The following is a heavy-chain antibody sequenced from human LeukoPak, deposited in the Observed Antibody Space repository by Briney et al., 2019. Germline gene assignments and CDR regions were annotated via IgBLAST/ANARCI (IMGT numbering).Heavy chain of an antibody. Sequence: GGSLRLSCAASGFTVSSNYMSWVRQAPGKGLEWVSVIYSGGSTYYADSVKGRFTISRDNSKNTLYLQMNSLRAEDTAVYYCARGTGYCSSTSCPRDDLDAFDIWGQGTMVTVSS. CDR2: IYSGGST. CDR3: ARGTGYCSSTSCPRDDLDAFDI. J-gene: IGHJ3*02. D-gene: IGHD2-2*01. CDR1: GFTVSSNY. V-gene: IGHV3-66*01.